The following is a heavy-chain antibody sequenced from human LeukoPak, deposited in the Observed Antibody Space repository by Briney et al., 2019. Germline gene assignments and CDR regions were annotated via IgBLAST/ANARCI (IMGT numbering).Heavy chain of an antibody. J-gene: IGHJ4*02. D-gene: IGHD3-3*01. CDR1: GGSISSYY. V-gene: IGHV4-34*01. Sequence: PSETLSLTCTVSGGSISSYYWSWIRQPPGKGLEWIGEINHSGSTNYNPSLKSRVTISVDTSKNQFSLKLSSVTAADTAVYYCARVLRFLEWLPYFDYWGQGTLVTVSS. CDR3: ARVLRFLEWLPYFDY. CDR2: INHSGST.